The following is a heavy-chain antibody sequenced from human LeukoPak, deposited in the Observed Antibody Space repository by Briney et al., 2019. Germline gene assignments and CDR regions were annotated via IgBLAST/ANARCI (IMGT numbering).Heavy chain of an antibody. Sequence: GGSLRLSCAASGFTFSSYTMNWVRQAPGKGLEWVSSISSSSAYIYYADSVKGRFTISRDNAKHSLYLQMNSLRAEDTAVYYCATAFPQVGAFDYWGQGTLVTVSS. CDR3: ATAFPQVGAFDY. V-gene: IGHV3-21*01. J-gene: IGHJ4*02. CDR1: GFTFSSYT. D-gene: IGHD1-26*01. CDR2: ISSSSAYI.